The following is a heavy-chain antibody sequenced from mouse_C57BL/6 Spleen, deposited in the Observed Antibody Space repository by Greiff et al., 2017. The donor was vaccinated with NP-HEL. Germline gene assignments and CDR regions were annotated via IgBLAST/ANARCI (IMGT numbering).Heavy chain of an antibody. CDR2: IWSGGST. D-gene: IGHD2-2*01. Sequence: QVQLKQSGPGLVQPSQSLSITCTVSGFSLTSYGVHWVRQSPGKGLEWLGVIWSGGSTDYNAAFISRLSISKDNSKSQVFFKMNSLQADDTAIYYCASHYGYDPYYAMDYWGQGTSVTVSS. V-gene: IGHV2-2*01. CDR1: GFSLTSYG. J-gene: IGHJ4*01. CDR3: ASHYGYDPYYAMDY.